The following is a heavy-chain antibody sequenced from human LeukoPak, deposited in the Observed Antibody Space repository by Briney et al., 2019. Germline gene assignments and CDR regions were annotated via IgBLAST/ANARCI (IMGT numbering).Heavy chain of an antibody. CDR3: AREGITMVRGIANWFDP. CDR2: IYHSGRT. D-gene: IGHD3-10*01. CDR1: GGSISSSNW. Sequence: SETLSLTCAVSGGSISSSNWWSCVRQPPGKGLAWIGEIYHSGRTNYNPSLKSRVTISVDKSKNQFSLKLSSVTAADTAVYYCAREGITMVRGIANWFDPWGQGTLVTVPS. J-gene: IGHJ5*02. V-gene: IGHV4-4*02.